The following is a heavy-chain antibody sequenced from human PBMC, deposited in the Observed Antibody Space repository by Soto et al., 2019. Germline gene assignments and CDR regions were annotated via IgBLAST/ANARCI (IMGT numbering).Heavy chain of an antibody. V-gene: IGHV3-30-3*01. CDR2: ISYDGSNK. J-gene: IGHJ5*02. D-gene: IGHD1-7*01. CDR3: ARDPLSYRTSANGWLAP. CDR1: GFTFSSYA. Sequence: GGSLRLSCAASGFTFSSYAMHWVRQAPGKGLEWVAVISYDGSNKYYADSVKGRFTISRDNSKNTLYLKMNSLRAEDTAVYYCARDPLSYRTSANGWLAPWRQGTLVSVSS.